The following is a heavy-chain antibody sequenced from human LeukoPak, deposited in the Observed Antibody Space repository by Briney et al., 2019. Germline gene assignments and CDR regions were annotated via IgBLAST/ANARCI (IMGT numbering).Heavy chain of an antibody. Sequence: GGSLRLSCSAYGFTFSSYAMHWVRQAPGKGLEYVSAISSNGGSTYYADSVKGRFTISRDNSKNTLYLQMSSLRAEDTAVYYCVKESSYALLDYWGQGTLVTVSS. D-gene: IGHD6-6*01. CDR3: VKESSYALLDY. CDR1: GFTFSSYA. V-gene: IGHV3-64D*06. CDR2: ISSNGGST. J-gene: IGHJ4*02.